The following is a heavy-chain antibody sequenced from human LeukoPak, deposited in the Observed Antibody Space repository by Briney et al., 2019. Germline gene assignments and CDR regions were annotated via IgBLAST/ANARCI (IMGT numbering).Heavy chain of an antibody. CDR3: ARLPSPDYDFWSGYFNNWFDP. Sequence: SETLSLTCTVSGGSISSSSYYWGWIRQPPGKGLEWIGSIYYSGSPYYNPSLKSRVTISVDTSKNQFSLKLSSVTAADTAVYYCARLPSPDYDFWSGYFNNWFDPWGQGTLSPSPQ. CDR1: GGSISSSSYY. CDR2: IYYSGSP. V-gene: IGHV4-39*01. D-gene: IGHD3-3*01. J-gene: IGHJ5*02.